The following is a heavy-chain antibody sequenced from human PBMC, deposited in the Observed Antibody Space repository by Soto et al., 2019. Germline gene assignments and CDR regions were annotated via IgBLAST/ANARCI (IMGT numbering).Heavy chain of an antibody. CDR1: DGSIRNYY. CDR3: ARDHRYSYGGYYGDF. D-gene: IGHD5-18*01. V-gene: IGHV4-59*01. Sequence: SETVYLTGTVSDGSIRNYYWSWIRQPPGKGPEWIGYVYSSGSTHYNPSLQSRVTISADTSKNPVSLKVNSVTAADTAVYYCARDHRYSYGGYYGDFWGQGSPVPVS. CDR2: VYSSGST. J-gene: IGHJ4*02.